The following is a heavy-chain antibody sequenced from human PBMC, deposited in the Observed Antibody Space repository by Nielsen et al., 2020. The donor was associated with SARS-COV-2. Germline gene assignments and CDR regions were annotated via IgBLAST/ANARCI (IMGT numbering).Heavy chain of an antibody. Sequence: ASVKVSCKVSGYTLTELSMHWVRQAPGKGLEWMGGFDPEDGETIYAQKFQGRVTVTEDTSTDTAYMELSSLRSEDTAVYYCATPKYYYDSSGYPPFDYWGQGTLVTVSS. CDR1: GYTLTELS. CDR2: FDPEDGET. D-gene: IGHD3-22*01. CDR3: ATPKYYYDSSGYPPFDY. V-gene: IGHV1-24*01. J-gene: IGHJ4*02.